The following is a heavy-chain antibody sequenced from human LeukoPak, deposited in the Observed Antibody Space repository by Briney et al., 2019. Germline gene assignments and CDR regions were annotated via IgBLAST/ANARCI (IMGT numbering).Heavy chain of an antibody. CDR3: ARLMTTYSSGHDP. D-gene: IGHD6-19*01. V-gene: IGHV1-69*05. Sequence: SVKVPCKASGGTFSSYAISWVRQAPGQGLEWMGRIIPIFGTANYAQKFQGRVTITTDESTSTAYMELSSLRSEDTAVYYCARLMTTYSSGHDPWGQGTLVTVSS. CDR2: IIPIFGTA. J-gene: IGHJ5*02. CDR1: GGTFSSYA.